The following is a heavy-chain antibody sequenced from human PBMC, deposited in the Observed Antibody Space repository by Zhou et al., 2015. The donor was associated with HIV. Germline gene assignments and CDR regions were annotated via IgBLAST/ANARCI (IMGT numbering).Heavy chain of an antibody. J-gene: IGHJ6*02. V-gene: IGHV1-69*06. CDR1: GGTFSTYA. Sequence: QVQLVQSGTEVKKPGSSVKVSCKASGGTFSTYAISWVRQAPGQGLEWMGGITPILATTKYAQKFQGRVTITADKSTSTAYMELSSLRSEDTAVYYCAAGVDDYGDQYYYYYGMDVWGQGTTVTVSS. D-gene: IGHD4-17*01. CDR2: ITPILATT. CDR3: AAGVDDYGDQYYYYYGMDV.